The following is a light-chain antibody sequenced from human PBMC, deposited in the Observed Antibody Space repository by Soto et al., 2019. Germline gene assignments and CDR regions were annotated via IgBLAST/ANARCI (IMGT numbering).Light chain of an antibody. CDR3: QQYGSSPIT. V-gene: IGKV3-20*01. J-gene: IGKJ5*01. CDR2: GAS. Sequence: EIVLTQSPATLSLSTGERATLSCRASQSVSNYLAWYQEKPGQAPRLLIYGASSRATGIPDRFSGSGSGTDFTLTISRLEPEDFAVYYCQQYGSSPITFGQGTRLE. CDR1: QSVSNY.